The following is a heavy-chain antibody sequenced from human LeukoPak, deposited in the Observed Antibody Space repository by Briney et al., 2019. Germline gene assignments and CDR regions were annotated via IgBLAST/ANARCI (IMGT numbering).Heavy chain of an antibody. V-gene: IGHV3-33*01. D-gene: IGHD3-3*01. J-gene: IGHJ4*02. Sequence: PGGSLRLSWVAPEFTFKNYGMHWVRQAPGKGLEWVALIGYDGTKKFYADSVKGRFTTSRDNSKNTLYLQMNSLRADVTAIYYCARALSGHYNFDFWGQGALVTVSS. CDR3: ARALSGHYNFDF. CDR2: IGYDGTKK. CDR1: EFTFKNYG.